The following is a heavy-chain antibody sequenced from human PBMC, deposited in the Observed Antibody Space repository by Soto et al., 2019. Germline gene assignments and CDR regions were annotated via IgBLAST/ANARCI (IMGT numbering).Heavy chain of an antibody. Sequence: ASVKVSCKASGYTFTSYGISWVRQAPGQGLEWMGWISAYNGNTNYAQKLQGRVTMTTDTSTSTAYMELRSLRSDDTAAYYCARIGDYDILTGYSHWGQGTLVTVSS. CDR1: GYTFTSYG. V-gene: IGHV1-18*01. CDR2: ISAYNGNT. D-gene: IGHD3-9*01. CDR3: ARIGDYDILTGYSH. J-gene: IGHJ4*02.